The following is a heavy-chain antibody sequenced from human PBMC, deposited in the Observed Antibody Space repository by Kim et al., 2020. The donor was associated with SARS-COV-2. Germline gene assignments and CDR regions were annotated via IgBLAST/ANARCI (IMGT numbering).Heavy chain of an antibody. D-gene: IGHD4-17*01. J-gene: IGHJ4*02. CDR2: T. V-gene: IGHV4-59*01. CDR3: ARVGTTTLDY. Sequence: TNDNPSLKSRVTISVETSKNQFSLRLSSVTAADTAVYYCARVGTTTLDYWGQGTLVTVSS.